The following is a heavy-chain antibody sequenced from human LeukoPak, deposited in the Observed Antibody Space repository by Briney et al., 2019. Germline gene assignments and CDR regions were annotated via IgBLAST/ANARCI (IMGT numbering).Heavy chain of an antibody. Sequence: ASVKVSCKASGYTFTSYDINWLRQATGQGPEWMGWMNPNSGATGYAQKFQGRVTMTRSTSINTAYMELSSLRSEDTAVYYCARAYCSSTSCYWYYYYYGMDVWGQGTTVTVSS. V-gene: IGHV1-8*01. CDR1: GYTFTSYD. J-gene: IGHJ6*02. CDR2: MNPNSGAT. D-gene: IGHD2-2*01. CDR3: ARAYCSSTSCYWYYYYYGMDV.